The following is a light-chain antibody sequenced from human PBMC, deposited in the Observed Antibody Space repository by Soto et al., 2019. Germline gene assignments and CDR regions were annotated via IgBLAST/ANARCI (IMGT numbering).Light chain of an antibody. CDR2: SNN. V-gene: IGLV1-44*01. CDR3: AAWDDSLNGYV. CDR1: TSNIGSNT. J-gene: IGLJ1*01. Sequence: QSVLTQPPSASGTPGQRVTISCSGSTSNIGSNTVNWFQQLPGTAPKLLIHSNNQRPSGVPGRFSDSKSGTSASLAISGLQSEDEADYFCAAWDDSLNGYVFGTGTKVTVL.